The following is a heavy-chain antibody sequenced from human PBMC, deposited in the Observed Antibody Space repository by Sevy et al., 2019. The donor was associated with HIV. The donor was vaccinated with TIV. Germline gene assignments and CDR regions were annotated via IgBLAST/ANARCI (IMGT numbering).Heavy chain of an antibody. V-gene: IGHV4-39*01. CDR2: IYYSGST. D-gene: IGHD3-3*01. CDR3: ARHWTSWWFDP. CDR1: GGSISSSSYY. J-gene: IGHJ5*02. Sequence: SETLSLTCTVSGGSISSSSYYWGWIRQPPGKGLEWIGSIYYSGSTYYNPSLKSRVTISVDTSKNQFSLKLSSVTAADTAGYSCARHWTSWWFDPWGQGTLVTVSS.